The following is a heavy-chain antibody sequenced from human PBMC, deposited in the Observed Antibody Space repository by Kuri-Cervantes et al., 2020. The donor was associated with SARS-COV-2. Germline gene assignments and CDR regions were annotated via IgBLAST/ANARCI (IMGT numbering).Heavy chain of an antibody. V-gene: IGHV4-38-2*01. CDR3: ARGQQLVLLDY. D-gene: IGHD6-13*01. J-gene: IGHJ4*02. CDR1: GYSISSGYY. CDR2: IYHSGST. Sequence: SETLSLTCAVSGYSISSGYYWGWIRQPPGKGLEWIGSIYHSGSTNYNPSLKSRVTISVDTSKNQLSLNVSSVTAADTAVYYCARGQQLVLLDYWGQGTLVTVSS.